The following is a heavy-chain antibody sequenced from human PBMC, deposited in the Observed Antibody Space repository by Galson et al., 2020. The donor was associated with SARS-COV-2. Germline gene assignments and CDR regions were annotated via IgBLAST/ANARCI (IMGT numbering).Heavy chain of an antibody. CDR2: ISGSGGST. V-gene: IGHV3-23*01. CDR1: GFTFSSYA. J-gene: IGHJ6*02. Sequence: TGGSLRLSCAASGFTFSSYAMSWVRQAPGKGLEWVSAISGSGGSTYYADSVKGRFTISRDNSKNTLYLQMNSLRAEDTAVYYCAKGRLITIFGVVPPGTDGMDVWGQGTTVTVSS. CDR3: AKGRLITIFGVVPPGTDGMDV. D-gene: IGHD3-3*01.